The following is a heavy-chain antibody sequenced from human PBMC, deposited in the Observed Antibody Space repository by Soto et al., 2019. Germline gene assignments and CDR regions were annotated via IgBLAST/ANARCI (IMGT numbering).Heavy chain of an antibody. Sequence: SLRLSCTTSGSTVSSSHMSWVRQAPGKGLDWVSVIYSGGNSYYAVSVQGRFTISRDNSKNTVYLQMNSLRGEDTAIYYCARLGPYGSETYSFRYNWFDPWGQGTLVTVSS. D-gene: IGHD3-10*01. CDR3: ARLGPYGSETYSFRYNWFDP. V-gene: IGHV3-53*01. CDR2: IYSGGNS. CDR1: GSTVSSSH. J-gene: IGHJ5*02.